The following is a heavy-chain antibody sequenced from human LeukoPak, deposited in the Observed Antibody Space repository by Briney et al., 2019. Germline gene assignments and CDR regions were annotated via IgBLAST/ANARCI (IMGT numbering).Heavy chain of an antibody. CDR1: GFTFSSYP. J-gene: IGHJ1*01. CDR2: ISNGGGTT. CDR3: AKDRPYGDYPWYFQH. Sequence: GGSLRLSCAGSGFTFSSYPMSWVRQAPGKGLEWVSAISNGGGTTYYADSVKGRFTISRDNSKNTLYLQMNSLRAEDTAVYYCAKDRPYGDYPWYFQHWGQGTLVTVSS. V-gene: IGHV3-23*01. D-gene: IGHD4-17*01.